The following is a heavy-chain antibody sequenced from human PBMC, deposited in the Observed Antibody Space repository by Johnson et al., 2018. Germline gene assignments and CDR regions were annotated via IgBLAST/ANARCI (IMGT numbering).Heavy chain of an antibody. CDR2: INSDGSST. J-gene: IGHJ3*02. V-gene: IGHV3-74*01. CDR1: GFTFSSYW. Sequence: VQLQESGGGLVQPGGSLRLSCAASGFTFSSYWMHWVRQAPGKGLVWVSRINSDGSSTSYADSVKGRFTISRDNAKKLLYLQMDSLSAEDTAVYYGSSPPRYSSGWYRGVDAFDIWGQGTMVTVSS. D-gene: IGHD6-19*01. CDR3: SSPPRYSSGWYRGVDAFDI.